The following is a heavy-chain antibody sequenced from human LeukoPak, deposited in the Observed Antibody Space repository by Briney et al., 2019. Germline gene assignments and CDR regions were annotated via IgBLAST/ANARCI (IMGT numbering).Heavy chain of an antibody. J-gene: IGHJ6*02. CDR3: VRESGHSSTWQEGFNGMDV. V-gene: IGHV1-8*01. D-gene: IGHD6-13*01. CDR2: LNPNTGHT. Sequence: ASVKVSCKASGYSFTNYDLNRVRQATGQGLEWIGWLNPNTGHTDFAQKFQGRVTMTRNTSIDTAYMEVHSLRSEDTAVYYCVRESGHSSTWQEGFNGMDVWGQGTTVTVSS. CDR1: GYSFTNYD.